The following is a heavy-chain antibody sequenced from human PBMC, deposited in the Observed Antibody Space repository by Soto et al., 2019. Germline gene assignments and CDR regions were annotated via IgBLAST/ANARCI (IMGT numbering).Heavy chain of an antibody. J-gene: IGHJ4*02. CDR1: GFTFSSYG. Sequence: GGSLRLSCAASGFTFSSYGMHWVRQAPGKGLEWVAVIWYDGSNKYYADSVKGRFTISRDNSKNTLYLQMNSLRAEDTAVYYCARDGYYYDSSGYFDYWGQGTLVTVSS. CDR2: IWYDGSNK. V-gene: IGHV3-33*01. CDR3: ARDGYYYDSSGYFDY. D-gene: IGHD3-22*01.